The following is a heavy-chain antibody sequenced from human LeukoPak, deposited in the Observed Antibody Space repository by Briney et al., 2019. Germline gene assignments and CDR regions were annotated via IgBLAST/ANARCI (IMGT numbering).Heavy chain of an antibody. J-gene: IGHJ5*02. D-gene: IGHD2-8*01. CDR2: IKPNCRFT. CDR1: GYIFTAYH. CDR3: ASQDRVSPTFPNNWFDP. Sequence: ASVRVSCKASGYIFTAYHMHWVRQAPGQGVEWRGWIKPNCRFTHYAPQFHVSLTMTRHTSFTTAYVELTTLTSDDTAVYYCASQDRVSPTFPNNWFDPWGQGTLLTVSS. V-gene: IGHV1-2*02.